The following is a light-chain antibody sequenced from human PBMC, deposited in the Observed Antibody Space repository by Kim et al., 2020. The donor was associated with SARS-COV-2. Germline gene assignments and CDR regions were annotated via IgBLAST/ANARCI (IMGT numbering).Light chain of an antibody. Sequence: SVSSGESAPLSCRASQNIHSDLAWYQQTPGQAPRLLIYYASTRIPGLTERFSGSGSGRDFTHNISNLQSEYFAVYYCQHYYTSPYILGQGTDLEI. J-gene: IGKJ2*01. CDR2: YAS. CDR3: QHYYTSPYI. V-gene: IGKV3-15*01. CDR1: QNIHSD.